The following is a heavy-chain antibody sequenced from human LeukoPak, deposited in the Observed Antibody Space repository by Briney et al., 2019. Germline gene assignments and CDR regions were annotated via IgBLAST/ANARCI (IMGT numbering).Heavy chain of an antibody. CDR3: AKARIAARPGDFDY. CDR2: IWYDGSNK. Sequence: TGGSLRLSCAASGFTFSSYGMHWVRQAPGKGLEWVAVIWYDGSNKYYADSVKGRFTISRDNSKNTLYLQMNSLRAEDTAVYYCAKARIAARPGDFDYWGQGTLVTVSS. V-gene: IGHV3-33*06. J-gene: IGHJ4*02. D-gene: IGHD6-6*01. CDR1: GFTFSSYG.